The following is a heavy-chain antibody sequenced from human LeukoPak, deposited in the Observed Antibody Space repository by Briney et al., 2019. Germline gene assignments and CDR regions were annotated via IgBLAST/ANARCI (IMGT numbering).Heavy chain of an antibody. CDR1: GYTFTSYG. Sequence: GASVKVSCKASGYTFTSYGISWVRQAPGQGLEWMGWISAYNGNTNYAQKLQDRVTMTTDTSTTTAYMELRSLRSDDTAVYYCARSRSPPRYCSSTSCYIHHYWGQGTLVTVSS. J-gene: IGHJ4*02. V-gene: IGHV1-18*01. D-gene: IGHD2-2*02. CDR2: ISAYNGNT. CDR3: ARSRSPPRYCSSTSCYIHHY.